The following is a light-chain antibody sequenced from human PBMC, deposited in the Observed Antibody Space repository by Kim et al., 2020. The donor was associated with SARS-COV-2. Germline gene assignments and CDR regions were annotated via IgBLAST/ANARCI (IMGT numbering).Light chain of an antibody. V-gene: IGLV2-14*03. CDR1: SSDVVGYNY. Sequence: GQSITISCTGTSSDVVGYNYVSWYQQHPGKAPKLMIYDVSNRPSGVSNRFSGSKSGNTASLTISGLQAEDEADYYCSSYTSSSTRVFGTGTKVTVL. J-gene: IGLJ1*01. CDR3: SSYTSSSTRV. CDR2: DVS.